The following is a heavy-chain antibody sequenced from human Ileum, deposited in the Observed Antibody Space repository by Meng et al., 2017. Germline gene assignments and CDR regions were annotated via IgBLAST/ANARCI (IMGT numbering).Heavy chain of an antibody. CDR1: GGTIGSNIC. D-gene: IGHD4-23*01. CDR3: ARHGGYSQDF. Sequence: GPGTVRTLALPSPTFAVSGGTIGSNICWSWVRQPPGKGLHWIGQFSHSGSAYYTPSLKSRVTMSVDKSKSQFSLMLTSVTAADTAIYYCARHGGYSQDFWGQGTLVTVSS. CDR2: FSHSGSA. V-gene: IGHV4-4*03. J-gene: IGHJ4*02.